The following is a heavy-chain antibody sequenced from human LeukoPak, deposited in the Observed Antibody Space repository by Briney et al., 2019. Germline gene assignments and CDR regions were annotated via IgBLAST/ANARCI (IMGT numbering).Heavy chain of an antibody. CDR2: ISYDGSNK. Sequence: GGSLRLSCAASGFTFSIYAMSWVRQAPGKGLEWVAVISYDGSNKYYADSVKGRFTISRDNSKNTLYLQMNSLRAEDTAVYYCAKDFTAMEAFDYWGQGTLVTVSS. V-gene: IGHV3-30*18. CDR3: AKDFTAMEAFDY. D-gene: IGHD5-18*01. J-gene: IGHJ4*02. CDR1: GFTFSIYA.